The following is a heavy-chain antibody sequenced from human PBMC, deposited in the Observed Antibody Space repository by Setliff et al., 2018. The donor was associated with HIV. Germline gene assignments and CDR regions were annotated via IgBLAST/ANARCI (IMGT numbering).Heavy chain of an antibody. Sequence: SETLSLTCAVSGGSISSGGYSWSWIRQPPGKGLEWIGYIYHSGSTYYNPSLKSRVTISVDRSKNQFSLKLSSVTAADTAVYYCARGGDYVWGSYRPIDYWGQGTLVTVSS. CDR1: GGSISSGGYS. CDR2: IYHSGST. CDR3: ARGGDYVWGSYRPIDY. J-gene: IGHJ4*02. D-gene: IGHD3-16*02. V-gene: IGHV4-30-2*01.